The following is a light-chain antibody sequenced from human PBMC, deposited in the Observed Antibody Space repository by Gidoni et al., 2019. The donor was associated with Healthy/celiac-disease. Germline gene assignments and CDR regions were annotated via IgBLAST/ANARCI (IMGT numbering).Light chain of an antibody. J-gene: IGKJ4*01. Sequence: EIVLTQPPGTLSLAPGQSATLDCRSSQSISSRQLALYQQKPGHAPSPHMSGASIRSTGIPDMFSGSGSGTGFSLTIIRLEPEDFAVYYCKHFGNFGGGTKVE. CDR1: QSISSRQ. CDR2: GAS. V-gene: IGKV3-20*01. CDR3: KHFGN.